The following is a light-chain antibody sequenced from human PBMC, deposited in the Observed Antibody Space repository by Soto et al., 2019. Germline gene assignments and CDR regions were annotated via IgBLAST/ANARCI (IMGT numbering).Light chain of an antibody. J-gene: IGKJ3*01. CDR3: QQYGHSPPVS. CDR2: GVS. Sequence: VLTQSQGTLSLSPGERATLSCRASQSVPSTYLAWYQQRPGQAPRLLIYGVSTRSTGIPDRFSGRGSGTDFTLTISRLAPEAFAVYFCQQYGHSPPVSFGHGNKVDCK. V-gene: IGKV3-20*01. CDR1: QSVPSTY.